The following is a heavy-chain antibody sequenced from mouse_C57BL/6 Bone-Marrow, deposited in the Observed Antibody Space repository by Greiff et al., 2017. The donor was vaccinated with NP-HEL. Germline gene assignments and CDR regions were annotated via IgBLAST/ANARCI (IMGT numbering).Heavy chain of an antibody. CDR1: GYTFTSYW. D-gene: IGHD1-1*01. Sequence: QVQLKQPGAELVKPGASVKLSCKASGYTFTSYWMQWVKQRPGQGLEWIGEIDPSDSYTNYNQKFKGKATLTVDTSSSTAYMQLSSLTSEDSAVYYCARGVGNYAMDYWGQGTSVTVSS. J-gene: IGHJ4*01. CDR3: ARGVGNYAMDY. V-gene: IGHV1-50*01. CDR2: IDPSDSYT.